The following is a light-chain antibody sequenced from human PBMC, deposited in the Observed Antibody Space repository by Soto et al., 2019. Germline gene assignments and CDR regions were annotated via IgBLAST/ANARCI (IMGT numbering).Light chain of an antibody. V-gene: IGKV3-20*01. CDR1: QSVSSNY. J-gene: IGKJ3*01. CDR2: GAS. CDR3: QQYGSSPFT. Sequence: EIVLTQSPGTLALSPGERATLSCRASQSVSSNYLTWYQQKRGQAPRLLIHGASSRATGIPDRFSGSGSGTDCTLPISRLEPEDFAVYYCQQYGSSPFTFGPGTKVGIK.